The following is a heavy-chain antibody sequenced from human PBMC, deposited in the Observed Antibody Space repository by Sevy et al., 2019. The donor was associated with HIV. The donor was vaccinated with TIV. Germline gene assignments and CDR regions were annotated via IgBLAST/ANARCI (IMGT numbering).Heavy chain of an antibody. J-gene: IGHJ4*02. CDR3: ARGSNPRKRTENYFDY. V-gene: IGHV1-18*04. D-gene: IGHD2-2*01. CDR2: ISAYNGNT. CDR1: GYTFTRYG. Sequence: ASVKVSCKASGYTFTRYGISWVRQAPGQGLEWMGWISAYNGNTNYAQKLQGRVTMTTDTSTSTAYMELRSLRSDDTAVYYCARGSNPRKRTENYFDYWGQGTLVTVSS.